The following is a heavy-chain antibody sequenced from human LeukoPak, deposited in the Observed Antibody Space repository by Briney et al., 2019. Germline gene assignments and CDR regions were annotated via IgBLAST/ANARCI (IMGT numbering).Heavy chain of an antibody. Sequence: PGGSLRLSCAASGFTFSSYSMNWVRQAPGKGLEWVSSISSSSSYIYYADSVKGRFTISRDNAKNSLYLQMNSLRAEDTAVYYCARDAVRGNWFDPRGQGTLVTVSS. V-gene: IGHV3-21*01. J-gene: IGHJ5*02. CDR3: ARDAVRGNWFDP. CDR1: GFTFSSYS. D-gene: IGHD3-10*02. CDR2: ISSSSSYI.